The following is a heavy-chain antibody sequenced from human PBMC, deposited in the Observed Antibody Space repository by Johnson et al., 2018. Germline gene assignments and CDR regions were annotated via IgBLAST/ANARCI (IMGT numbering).Heavy chain of an antibody. J-gene: IGHJ6*02. V-gene: IGHV3-21*01. CDR3: ARGSTIGNYYYYGMDV. CDR1: GFTFSSYS. Sequence: EVQLVESGGGLVKPGGSXRLSCAASGFTFSSYSMNWVRQAPGKGLEWVSSISSSSSYIYYADAVKGRFTISRDNAKNSLDLQMNSLRAEDTAVDYCARGSTIGNYYYYGMDVWGQGTTVTVSS. CDR2: ISSSSSYI. D-gene: IGHD3-16*01.